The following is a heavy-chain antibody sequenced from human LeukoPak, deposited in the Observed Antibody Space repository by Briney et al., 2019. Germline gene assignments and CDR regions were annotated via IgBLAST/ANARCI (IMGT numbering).Heavy chain of an antibody. CDR2: LNPNTGVT. Sequence: ASVRVSCKASGYIFTDYYIHWVRQAPGQGLEWMGWLNPNTGVTKYAEHFQGRVTMTKETSISTAYMELSRLRSDDTAVYYCARVYGSGSYYLEYYYYGMDVWGQGTTVTVSS. D-gene: IGHD3-10*01. CDR3: ARVYGSGSYYLEYYYYGMDV. CDR1: GYIFTDYY. J-gene: IGHJ6*02. V-gene: IGHV1-2*02.